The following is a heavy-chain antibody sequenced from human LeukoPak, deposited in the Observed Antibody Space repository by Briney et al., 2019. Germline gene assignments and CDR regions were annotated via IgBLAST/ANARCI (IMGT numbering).Heavy chain of an antibody. Sequence: SETLSLTCAVYGGSFSNYYGSWVRQPPGKGLEWMGEINDSGRINYNPYIMSRVTVSVDTSKNQFSLRLTSVTATDTAVYYCARRWNYGRNYYIDVWGKGATVSVSS. CDR1: GGSFSNYY. D-gene: IGHD1-7*01. CDR2: INDSGRI. V-gene: IGHV4-34*01. J-gene: IGHJ6*03. CDR3: ARRWNYGRNYYIDV.